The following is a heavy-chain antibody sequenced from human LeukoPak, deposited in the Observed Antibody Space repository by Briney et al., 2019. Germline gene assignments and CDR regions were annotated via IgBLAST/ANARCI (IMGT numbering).Heavy chain of an antibody. CDR3: ARAYGGNSQYFQH. V-gene: IGHV4-38-2*02. CDR1: GYSISSGYY. J-gene: IGHJ1*01. D-gene: IGHD4-23*01. CDR2: IHHSGST. Sequence: ASETLSLTCTVSGYSISSGYYWGWIRQPPGQGLEWIGSIHHSGSTNYNPSLKSRVTISLDTSKNQFSLKLSSVTAADTAVYYCARAYGGNSQYFQHWGQGTLVTVSS.